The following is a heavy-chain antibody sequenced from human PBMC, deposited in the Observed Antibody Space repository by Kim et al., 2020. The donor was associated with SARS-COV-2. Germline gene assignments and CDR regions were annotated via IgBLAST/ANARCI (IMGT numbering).Heavy chain of an antibody. D-gene: IGHD3-3*01. CDR1: GYTLTELS. V-gene: IGHV1-24*01. CDR2: FDPEDGET. J-gene: IGHJ4*02. Sequence: ASVKVCCKVSGYTLTELSMHWVRQAPGKGLEWMGGFDPEDGETIYAQKFQGRVTMTEDTSTDTAYMELSSLRSEDTAVYYCATDYAIFGVATAVDYWGQGTLVTVSS. CDR3: ATDYAIFGVATAVDY.